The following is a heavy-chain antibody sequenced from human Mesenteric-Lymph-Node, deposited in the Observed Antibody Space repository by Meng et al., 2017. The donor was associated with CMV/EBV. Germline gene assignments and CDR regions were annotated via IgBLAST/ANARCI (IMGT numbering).Heavy chain of an antibody. D-gene: IGHD2-8*01. CDR3: ARVMVGGLDFQH. J-gene: IGHJ1*01. CDR1: GYTFTNFA. V-gene: IGHV7-4-1*02. Sequence: SCKTSGYTFTNFAMNWVRQAPGRGLEWMGWINSNTRIPTYAQGFTGRFVFSMDTSVSTAYLQINSLKAEDTAVYYCARVMVGGLDFQHWGQGTLVTVSS. CDR2: INSNTRIP.